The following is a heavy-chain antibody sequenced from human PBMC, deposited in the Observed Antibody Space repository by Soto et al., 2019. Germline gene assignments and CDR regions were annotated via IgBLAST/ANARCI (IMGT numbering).Heavy chain of an antibody. J-gene: IGHJ4*02. D-gene: IGHD1-26*01. CDR1: AGTFRSYG. CDR2: IIPIFGTT. CDR3: ARYRVGDSASLQYFDS. V-gene: IGHV1-69*01. Sequence: QVQLVQSGPEVKKPGSSVKVSCQTSAGTFRSYGISWVRQAPGQRFAWMGGIIPIFGTTNYAQNFQGRVTMTADGSTNTVYMELSSLTSEDTAVYYWARYRVGDSASLQYFDSWGQGTLVTVSS.